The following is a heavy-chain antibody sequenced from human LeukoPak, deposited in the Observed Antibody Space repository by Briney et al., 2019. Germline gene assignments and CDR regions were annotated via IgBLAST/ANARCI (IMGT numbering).Heavy chain of an antibody. V-gene: IGHV4-39*07. J-gene: IGHJ3*02. CDR2: IYYSGST. Sequence: SETLSLTCTVSGGSITSSSYYWGWIRQPPGKGLEWIGNIYYSGSTYYSPSLESRVTISGDTSKNQFSLKLTSVTAADTAVYYCARDVPTVQLWRTDAFDIWGQGTMVTVSS. CDR1: GGSITSSSYY. D-gene: IGHD5-18*01. CDR3: ARDVPTVQLWRTDAFDI.